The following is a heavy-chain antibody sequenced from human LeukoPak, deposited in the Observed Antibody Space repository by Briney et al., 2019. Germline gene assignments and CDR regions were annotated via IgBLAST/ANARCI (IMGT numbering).Heavy chain of an antibody. J-gene: IGHJ4*02. Sequence: GGSLRLSCAASGFSFSSYGMHWVRQAPGKGLEWVAFIRYDGSNKYYADSVKGRFTISRDNSKNTLYLQMNSLRAEDTAVYDCANDLEGAAASFDYWGQGTLVTVSS. CDR2: IRYDGSNK. CDR1: GFSFSSYG. D-gene: IGHD6-13*01. V-gene: IGHV3-30*02. CDR3: ANDLEGAAASFDY.